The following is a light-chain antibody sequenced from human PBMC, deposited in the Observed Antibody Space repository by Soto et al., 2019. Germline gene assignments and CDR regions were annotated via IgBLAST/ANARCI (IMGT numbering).Light chain of an antibody. CDR3: QQYGSSHLT. CDR1: QNVISSY. V-gene: IGKV3-20*01. CDR2: GTS. J-gene: IGKJ4*01. Sequence: ENVLTQSPGTLSLSPGERATLSCRASQNVISSYLAWYQQKPGQAPSLLIYGTSSRAAGIPDRFSGSGSGTDFTLIIGRLETEAFVVYYCQQYGSSHLTVGGGTKGEIK.